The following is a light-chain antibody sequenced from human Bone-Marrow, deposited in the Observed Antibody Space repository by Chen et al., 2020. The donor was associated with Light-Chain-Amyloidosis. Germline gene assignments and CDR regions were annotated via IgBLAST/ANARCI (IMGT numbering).Light chain of an antibody. CDR1: NIGSTS. Sequence: SCLLTQPSSVSVAPGQTATLSCGGNNIGSTSVHWYQQTPGQAPLLVVYDDSDRPSGIPVRLSGSNSGNTATLTISRVEAGDEADDYCQVWDRSSDRPVFGGGTKLTVL. V-gene: IGLV3-21*02. CDR2: DDS. CDR3: QVWDRSSDRPV. J-gene: IGLJ3*02.